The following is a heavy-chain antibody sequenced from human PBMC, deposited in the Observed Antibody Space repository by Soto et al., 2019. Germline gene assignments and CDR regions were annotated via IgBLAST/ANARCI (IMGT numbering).Heavy chain of an antibody. J-gene: IGHJ5*01. V-gene: IGHV1-18*04. CDR1: GYTSAEFG. CDR2: VSGNNGAS. D-gene: IGHD2-2*01. CDR3: VRDQKYFRVNGNWFDS. Sequence: ASVKVSCKASGYTSAEFGISWVRQAPGQGLEWMGWVSGNNGASNPAPKVQGRITMTLDTSTGVSYMAQRSLRSDDTAIYYCVRDQKYFRVNGNWFDSWGQGTLVTVSS.